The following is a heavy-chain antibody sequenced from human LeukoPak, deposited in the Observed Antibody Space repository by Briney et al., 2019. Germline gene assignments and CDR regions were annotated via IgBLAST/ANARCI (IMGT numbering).Heavy chain of an antibody. Sequence: ASVKVSCKGSGETFSNSVISWVRQAPGQGLEWMGRIIPNLAITNYAQKFQGRVTMTRDTSTSTVYMELSSLRSEDTAVYYCARDIGYDSSGYQGEADWYFDLWGRGTLVTVSS. V-gene: IGHV1-69*04. D-gene: IGHD3-22*01. CDR1: GETFSNSV. CDR2: IIPNLAIT. CDR3: ARDIGYDSSGYQGEADWYFDL. J-gene: IGHJ2*01.